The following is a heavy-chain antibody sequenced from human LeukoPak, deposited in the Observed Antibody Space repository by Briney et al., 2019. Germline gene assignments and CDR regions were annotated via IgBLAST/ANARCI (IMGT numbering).Heavy chain of an antibody. Sequence: QAGGSLRLSCAASGFTFSSYWMSWVRQAPEKGLEWVANIKQDGSQKYYVDSVKGRFTISRDNAKNSLYLQMNSLRAEDTAVYYCARDLDSIVPALIDYWGQGTLVTVSS. V-gene: IGHV3-7*01. D-gene: IGHD2-2*01. J-gene: IGHJ4*02. CDR3: ARDLDSIVPALIDY. CDR2: IKQDGSQK. CDR1: GFTFSSYW.